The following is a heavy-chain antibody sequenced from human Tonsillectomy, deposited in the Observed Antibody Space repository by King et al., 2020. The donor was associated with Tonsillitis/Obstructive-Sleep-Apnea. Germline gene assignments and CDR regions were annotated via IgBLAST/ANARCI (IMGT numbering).Heavy chain of an antibody. CDR1: GFTFRTYS. Sequence: VQLVESGGGVVQPGRSLRLSCAASGFTFRTYSMHWVRQAPGKGPEWVAVISYNVINKYYGDSVKGRFTISRDNSKNTLYLQMNSLRAEDTAVYYCAKDAGSDSSSFSDSWGQGTLVTVSS. V-gene: IGHV3-30*01. J-gene: IGHJ4*02. CDR2: ISYNVINK. D-gene: IGHD1-26*01. CDR3: AKDAGSDSSSFSDS.